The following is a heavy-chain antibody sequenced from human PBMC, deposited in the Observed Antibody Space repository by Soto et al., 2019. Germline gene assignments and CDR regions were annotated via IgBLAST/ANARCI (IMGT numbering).Heavy chain of an antibody. CDR3: ASFYYYGSGSYSNPGRYFDY. Sequence: SETLSLTCAVYGGSFSGYYWSWIRQPPGKGPEWIGEINHSGSTNYNPSPKSRVTISVDTSKNQFSLKLSSVTAADTAVYYCASFYYYGSGSYSNPGRYFDYWGQGTQVTVSS. V-gene: IGHV4-34*01. CDR2: INHSGST. J-gene: IGHJ4*02. CDR1: GGSFSGYY. D-gene: IGHD3-10*01.